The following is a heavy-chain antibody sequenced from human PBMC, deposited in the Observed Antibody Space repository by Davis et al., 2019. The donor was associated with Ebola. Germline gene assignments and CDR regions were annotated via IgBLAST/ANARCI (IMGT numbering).Heavy chain of an antibody. CDR1: GYSFTSNW. J-gene: IGHJ3*02. CDR3: ARLPVIAVAGHDAFDI. CDR2: IDPSDSYT. V-gene: IGHV5-10-1*01. D-gene: IGHD6-19*01. Sequence: GESLKISCKASGYSFTSNWISWVRQMPGKGPEWMGRIDPSDSYTNHSPSFQGHVTISADKSISTAYLQWSSLKASDTAMYYCARLPVIAVAGHDAFDIWAKGQWSPSLQ.